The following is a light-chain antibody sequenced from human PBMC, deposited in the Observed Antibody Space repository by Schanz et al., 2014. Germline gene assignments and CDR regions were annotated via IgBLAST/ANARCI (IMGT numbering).Light chain of an antibody. CDR2: EVS. Sequence: QSALTQAPSASGSPGQSVAISCTGTSSDIGGNNHVAWYQQHPGKAPKLIMYEVSNRPSGVPDRFSGSKSGNTASLTVSGLQADDEADYYCASWDDSLNARVFGGGTKLTVL. CDR1: SSDIGGNNH. J-gene: IGLJ3*02. V-gene: IGLV2-8*01. CDR3: ASWDDSLNARV.